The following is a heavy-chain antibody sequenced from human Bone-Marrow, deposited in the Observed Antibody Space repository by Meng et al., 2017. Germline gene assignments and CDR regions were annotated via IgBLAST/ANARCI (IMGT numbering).Heavy chain of an antibody. CDR3: ARVHGYYYGSGSHVFDY. Sequence: GESLKISCAASGFTFSSYWMSWVRQAPGKGLEWVANIKQDGSEKYYVDSVKGRFTISRDNAKNSLYLQMNSLRAEDTAVYYCARVHGYYYGSGSHVFDYWGQGTLVTVSS. V-gene: IGHV3-7*01. J-gene: IGHJ4*02. CDR2: IKQDGSEK. D-gene: IGHD3-10*01. CDR1: GFTFSSYW.